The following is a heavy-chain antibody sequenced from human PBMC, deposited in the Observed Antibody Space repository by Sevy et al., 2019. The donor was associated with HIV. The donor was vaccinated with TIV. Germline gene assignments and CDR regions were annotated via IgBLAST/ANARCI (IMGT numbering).Heavy chain of an antibody. D-gene: IGHD1-26*01. CDR1: GGSITSLY. V-gene: IGHV4-59*08. CDR3: AGENAWGRGYS. J-gene: IGHJ4*02. CDR2: IYYNGHI. Sequence: ESLKISCTVSGGSITSLYWSWIRQPPGKGLEWIANIYYNGHINYNPSLKSRVTLSLDTSKNQFSLRLSSVTAADTAMYYCAGENAWGRGYSWGQGTLVTVSS.